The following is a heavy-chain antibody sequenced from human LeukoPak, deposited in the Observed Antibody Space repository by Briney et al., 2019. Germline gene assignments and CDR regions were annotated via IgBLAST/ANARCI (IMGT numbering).Heavy chain of an antibody. D-gene: IGHD3-22*01. V-gene: IGHV1-2*04. Sequence: ASVKVSCKASGYNFFTYGITWVRQAPGQGLEWMGWINPNSGGTNYAQKFQGWVTMTRDTSISTAYMELSRLRSDDTAVYYCARGDSSGQDYWGQGTLVTVSS. CDR1: GYNFFTYG. J-gene: IGHJ4*02. CDR3: ARGDSSGQDY. CDR2: INPNSGGT.